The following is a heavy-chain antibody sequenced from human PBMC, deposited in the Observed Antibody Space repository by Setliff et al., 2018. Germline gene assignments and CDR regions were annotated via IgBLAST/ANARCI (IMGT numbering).Heavy chain of an antibody. D-gene: IGHD3-3*01. CDR2: ISYSGIT. CDR1: GGSISGFY. Sequence: SETLSLTCTVSGGSISGFYCSWIRQPPGKGLEWIGFISYSGITTYNVSLKSRVTMSVDTSKTQFSLKLSSVTAADTAVYYCARTYYNFWSGPYYYYYYYMDVWGKGTTVTVSS. J-gene: IGHJ6*03. CDR3: ARTYYNFWSGPYYYYYYYMDV. V-gene: IGHV4-59*01.